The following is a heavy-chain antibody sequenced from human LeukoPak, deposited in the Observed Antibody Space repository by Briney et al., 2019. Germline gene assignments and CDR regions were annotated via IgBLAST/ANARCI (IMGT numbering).Heavy chain of an antibody. CDR2: IYSGGST. CDR3: ARVLAVAGNRDYYGMDV. CDR1: GFTVSSNY. Sequence: GGSLRLSCAASGFTVSSNYMCWVRQAPGKGLEGVSVIYSGGSTYYADSVKGRFTISRDNSKNTLYLQMNSLRAEDTAVYYCARVLAVAGNRDYYGMDVWGQGTTVTVSS. J-gene: IGHJ6*02. D-gene: IGHD6-19*01. V-gene: IGHV3-66*01.